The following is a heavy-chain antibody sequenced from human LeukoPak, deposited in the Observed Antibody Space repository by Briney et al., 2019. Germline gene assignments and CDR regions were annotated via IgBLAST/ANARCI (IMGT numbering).Heavy chain of an antibody. D-gene: IGHD3-3*01. V-gene: IGHV3-23*01. Sequence: GGSLRLSCAASGFTFSSYAMSWVRQAPGEGLEWVSAISGSGGSTYYADSVKGRFTISRDNSKNTLYLQMNSLRAEDTAVYYCAKDHVLRFLEWLFDYWGQGTLVTVSS. J-gene: IGHJ4*02. CDR3: AKDHVLRFLEWLFDY. CDR1: GFTFSSYA. CDR2: ISGSGGST.